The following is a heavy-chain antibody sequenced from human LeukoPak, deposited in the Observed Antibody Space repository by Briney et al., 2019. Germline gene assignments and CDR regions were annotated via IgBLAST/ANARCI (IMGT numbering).Heavy chain of an antibody. D-gene: IGHD2-2*01. V-gene: IGHV3-7*03. J-gene: IGHJ6*02. CDR3: ARDSACSSTSCSMDV. CDR2: IKQDGSEK. Sequence: GGSLRLSCAASGFTFSSYGMHWVRQAPGKGLEWVANIKQDGSEKYYVDSVKGRFTISRDNAKNSLYLQMNSLRAEDTAVYYCARDSACSSTSCSMDVWGQGTTVTVSS. CDR1: GFTFSSYG.